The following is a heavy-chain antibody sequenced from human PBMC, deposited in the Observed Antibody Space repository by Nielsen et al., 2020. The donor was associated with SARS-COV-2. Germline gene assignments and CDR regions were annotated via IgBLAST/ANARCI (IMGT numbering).Heavy chain of an antibody. CDR1: GGSISSGGYY. D-gene: IGHD5-12*01. V-gene: IGHV4-31*03. Sequence: LSLTCTVSGGSISSGGYYWSWIRHHSGKGLEWIGYIYFSGRTCYNPSLKSRVTISVDTSKNQFSLSLRSVTAADTAVYYCARESSGYDHYNYGMDVWGQGTTVTVSS. J-gene: IGHJ6*02. CDR3: ARESSGYDHYNYGMDV. CDR2: IYFSGRT.